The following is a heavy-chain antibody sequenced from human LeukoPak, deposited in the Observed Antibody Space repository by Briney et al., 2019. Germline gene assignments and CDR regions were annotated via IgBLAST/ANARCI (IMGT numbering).Heavy chain of an antibody. V-gene: IGHV1-24*01. D-gene: IGHD2-2*01. CDR1: GYTLTELS. CDR2: FDPEDGET. Sequence: ASVKVSCKVSGYTLTELSMHWVRQAPGKGLEWMGGFDPEDGETIYAQKFQGRVTMTEDTSTDTAYMELSSLRSEDTAVYYCATVVVVSAAIPKVDYYGMDVWGKGTTVTVSS. CDR3: ATVVVVSAAIPKVDYYGMDV. J-gene: IGHJ6*04.